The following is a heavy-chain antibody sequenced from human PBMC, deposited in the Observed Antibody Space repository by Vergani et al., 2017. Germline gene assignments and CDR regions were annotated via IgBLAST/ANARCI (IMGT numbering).Heavy chain of an antibody. D-gene: IGHD4-17*01. CDR3: ARDRSTVTDDAFDI. CDR1: GGTFSSYA. CDR2: IIPMFGTA. J-gene: IGHJ3*02. Sequence: QVQLVQSGAGVKKPGSSVKVSCKASGGTFSSYAISWVRQAPGQGLEWMGGIIPMFGTANYAQKFQGRVTITADESTSTAYMELSSLKSEDTAVYYCARDRSTVTDDAFDIWGQGTMVTVSS. V-gene: IGHV1-69*01.